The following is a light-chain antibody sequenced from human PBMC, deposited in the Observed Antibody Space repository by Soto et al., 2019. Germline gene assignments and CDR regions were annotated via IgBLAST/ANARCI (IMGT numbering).Light chain of an antibody. Sequence: DIHMTQSPSSLSASVGDRVTITCRASQSISNYLNWYQQKPGKAPNLLIYIASNLHSGVPSRFSGSGSGTDFTLTISSLQPEDFATYYCQQSYSTLTFGPGTKVDIK. V-gene: IGKV1-39*01. CDR2: IAS. J-gene: IGKJ3*01. CDR1: QSISNY. CDR3: QQSYSTLT.